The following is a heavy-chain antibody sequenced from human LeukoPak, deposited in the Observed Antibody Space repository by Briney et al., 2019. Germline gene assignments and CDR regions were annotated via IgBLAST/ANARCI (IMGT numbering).Heavy chain of an antibody. Sequence: GGSLRLSCAASGFTFSTYGMHWVRQAPGKGLECIGFIRSEGYGGTTEYAASVRGRFTISRDDSKNIAYLHMNSLKTEDTAVYFCARGYSSYWYGVQAPYYFDYWGQGALVTVSS. CDR3: ARGYSSYWYGVQAPYYFDY. V-gene: IGHV3-49*04. J-gene: IGHJ4*02. CDR2: IRSEGYGGTT. D-gene: IGHD6-13*01. CDR1: GFTFSTYG.